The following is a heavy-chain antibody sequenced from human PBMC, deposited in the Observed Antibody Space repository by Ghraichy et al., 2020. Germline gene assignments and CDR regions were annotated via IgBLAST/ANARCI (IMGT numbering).Heavy chain of an antibody. CDR1: GYTFTSYG. Sequence: ASVKVSCKASGYTFTSYGISWVRQAPGQGLEWMGWISAYNGNTNYAQKLQGRVTMTTDTSTSTAYMELRSLRSDDTAVYYCARDGYIAAHLRVRNEYYYYYGMDVWGQGTTVTVSS. D-gene: IGHD6-6*01. CDR2: ISAYNGNT. CDR3: ARDGYIAAHLRVRNEYYYYYGMDV. J-gene: IGHJ6*02. V-gene: IGHV1-18*01.